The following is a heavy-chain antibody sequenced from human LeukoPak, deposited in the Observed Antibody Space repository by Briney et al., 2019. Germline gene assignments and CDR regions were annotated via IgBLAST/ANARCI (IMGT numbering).Heavy chain of an antibody. Sequence: SETLSLTCTVSGGSISSYYWSWLRQPPGKGLQWIGSIYYSGSTNYNPSLKSRVTISIDTSKNQFSLKLSSVTAADTAVYYCARDGDYAFDYWGQGTLVTVSS. CDR2: IYYSGST. V-gene: IGHV4-59*01. J-gene: IGHJ4*02. D-gene: IGHD4-17*01. CDR1: GGSISSYY. CDR3: ARDGDYAFDY.